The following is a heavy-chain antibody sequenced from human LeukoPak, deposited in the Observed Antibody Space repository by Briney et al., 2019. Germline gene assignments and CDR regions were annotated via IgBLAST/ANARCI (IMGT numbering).Heavy chain of an antibody. D-gene: IGHD1-20*01. CDR1: GFTFSSYS. V-gene: IGHV3-21*01. CDR2: ISTSSAYI. Sequence: GGSLRLSCAASGFTFSSYSMNWVRQAPGKGLEWVSSISTSSAYIYYADSVKGRFTISRDNAKNSLYLQMNSLRAEDTAVYYCARDPPFIIGATFFDYWGQGTLVTVSS. J-gene: IGHJ4*02. CDR3: ARDPPFIIGATFFDY.